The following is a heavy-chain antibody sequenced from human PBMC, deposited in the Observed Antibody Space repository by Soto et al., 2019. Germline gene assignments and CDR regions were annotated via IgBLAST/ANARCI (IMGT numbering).Heavy chain of an antibody. Sequence: SETLSLTVAVCDGSFTGFHWTWIRRPPGKGLEWIWEIKHSGSTNYNPSLTRRVTISVDTSKNQFSLKLNSVTAADTAVYYCARGVPFGHYSMDVWGQGTTVTVSS. CDR3: ARGVPFGHYSMDV. CDR1: DGSFTGFH. J-gene: IGHJ6*02. CDR2: IKHSGST. D-gene: IGHD3-3*01. V-gene: IGHV4-34*01.